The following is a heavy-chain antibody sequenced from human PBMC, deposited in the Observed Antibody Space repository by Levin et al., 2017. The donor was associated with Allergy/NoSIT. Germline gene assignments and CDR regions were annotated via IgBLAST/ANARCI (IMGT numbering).Heavy chain of an antibody. CDR1: GYTFTSYA. V-gene: IGHV1-3*01. Sequence: ASVKVSCKASGYTFTSYAMHWVRQAPGQRLEWMGWINAGNGNTKYSQKFQGRVTITRDTSASTAYMELSSLRSEDTAVYYCAREVVGAVAGTPLGYWGQGTLVTVSS. J-gene: IGHJ4*02. CDR3: AREVVGAVAGTPLGY. CDR2: INAGNGNT. D-gene: IGHD6-19*01.